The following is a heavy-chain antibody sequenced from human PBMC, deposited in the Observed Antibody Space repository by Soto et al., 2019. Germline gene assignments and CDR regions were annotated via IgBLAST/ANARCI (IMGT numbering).Heavy chain of an antibody. D-gene: IGHD1-1*01. V-gene: IGHV3-11*01. CDR1: GFTFSDYY. CDR2: ISSSGSTI. CDR3: ARRRENWNDEICFDY. Sequence: GGSLRLSCAASGFTFSDYYMSWIRQAPGKGLEWVSYISSSGSTIYYADSVKGRFTISRDNAKNSLYLQMNSLRAEDTAVYYCARRRENWNDEICFDYWGQGTLVTVSS. J-gene: IGHJ4*02.